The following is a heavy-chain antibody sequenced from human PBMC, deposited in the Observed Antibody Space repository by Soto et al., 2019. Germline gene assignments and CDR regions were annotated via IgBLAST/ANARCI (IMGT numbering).Heavy chain of an antibody. V-gene: IGHV3-30*18. D-gene: IGHD4-4*01. CDR1: GFSFDAYG. CDR3: AKRRVKTSYRYYGMDV. CDR2: VSFDSKNK. J-gene: IGHJ6*02. Sequence: PGGSLRLSCAGSGFSFDAYGMHWVRQAPGKGLEWLTTVSFDSKNKYYIDSVEGRFTISRDNSKNMLFLQMNSLRHEDTAVYYCAKRRVKTSYRYYGMDVWGPGTTVTVS.